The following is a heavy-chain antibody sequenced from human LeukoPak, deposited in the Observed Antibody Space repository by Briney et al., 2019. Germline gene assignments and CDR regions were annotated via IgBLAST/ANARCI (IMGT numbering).Heavy chain of an antibody. D-gene: IGHD2/OR15-2a*01. Sequence: GGSLRLSCAASGFTFSDHYMDWVRQAPGKGLEWVGRIRKKANSYSTTYAASVTGRFTISRDNAKNSLYLQMNSLRAEDTAVYYCASFAFGFDPWGQGTLVTVSS. CDR2: IRKKANSYST. V-gene: IGHV3-72*01. CDR3: ASFAFGFDP. CDR1: GFTFSDHY. J-gene: IGHJ5*02.